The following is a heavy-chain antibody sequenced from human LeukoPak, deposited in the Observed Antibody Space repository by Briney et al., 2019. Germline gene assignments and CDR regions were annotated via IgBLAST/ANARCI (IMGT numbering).Heavy chain of an antibody. J-gene: IGHJ6*02. CDR2: IYHSGST. CDR1: GGSISSGDFS. CDR3: ARGLGSGRYYYYYYGLDV. Sequence: SETLSLTCTVSGGSISSGDFSWSWIRQSPGKGLELIGYIYHSGSTYYSPSLKSRVTISVDTSKNQFSLKVKSVTAADTAVYYCARGLGSGRYYYYYYGLDVWGQGTTVIVTS. V-gene: IGHV4-30-4*01. D-gene: IGHD3-10*01.